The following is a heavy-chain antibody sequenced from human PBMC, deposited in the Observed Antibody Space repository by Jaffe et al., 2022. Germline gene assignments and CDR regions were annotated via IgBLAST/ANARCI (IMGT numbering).Heavy chain of an antibody. CDR2: INHSGST. V-gene: IGHV4-34*01. CDR1: GGSFSGYY. J-gene: IGHJ4*02. CDR3: ARGLPGRNYYGSGSYPRPAQPYDY. D-gene: IGHD3-10*01. Sequence: QVQLQQWGAGLLKPSETLSLTCAVYGGSFSGYYWSWIRQPPGKGLEWIGEINHSGSTNYNPSLKSRVTISVDTSKNQFSLKLSSVTAADTAVYYCARGLPGRNYYGSGSYPRPAQPYDYWGQGTLVTVSS.